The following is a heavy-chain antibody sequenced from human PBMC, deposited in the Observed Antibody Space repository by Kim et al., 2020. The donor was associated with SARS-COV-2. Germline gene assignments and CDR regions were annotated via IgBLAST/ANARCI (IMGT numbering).Heavy chain of an antibody. CDR1: GGTFSSYA. CDR3: ARYPTIFGVVIPYGMDV. Sequence: SVKVSCKASGGTFSSYAISWVRQAPGQGLEWMGGIIPIFGTANYAQKFQGRVTITADESTSTAYMELSSLRSEDTAVYYCARYPTIFGVVIPYGMDVWGQGTTVAVSS. V-gene: IGHV1-69*13. D-gene: IGHD3-3*01. CDR2: IIPIFGTA. J-gene: IGHJ6*02.